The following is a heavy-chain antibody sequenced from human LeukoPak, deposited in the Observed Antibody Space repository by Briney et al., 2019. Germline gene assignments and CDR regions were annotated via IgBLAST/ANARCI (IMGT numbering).Heavy chain of an antibody. CDR3: ARDEDYRLLYQPDY. J-gene: IGHJ4*02. CDR2: ISDDGVTE. D-gene: IGHD2-2*02. V-gene: IGHV3-30-3*01. Sequence: GGSLRLSCVGSGFTFDRYAIHWVRQAPGKGLEWIGVISDDGVTEDYVDSVRGRFSISRDSSINTAFQQMDSLRHEDTAVYFCARDEDYRLLYQPDYWGQGTLVTVSS. CDR1: GFTFDRYA.